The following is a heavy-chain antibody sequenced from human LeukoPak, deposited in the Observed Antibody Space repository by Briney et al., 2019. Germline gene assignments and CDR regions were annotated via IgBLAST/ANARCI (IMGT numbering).Heavy chain of an antibody. D-gene: IGHD3-10*01. CDR2: INHSGST. J-gene: IGHJ5*02. Sequence: SETLSLTCTVSGGSISSYYWSWIRQPPGKGLEWIGEINHSGSTNYNPSLKSRVTISVDTSKNQFSLKLSSVTAADTAVYYCASTRFLWFGELSGFDPWGQGTLVTVSS. CDR1: GGSISSYY. V-gene: IGHV4-59*12. CDR3: ASTRFLWFGELSGFDP.